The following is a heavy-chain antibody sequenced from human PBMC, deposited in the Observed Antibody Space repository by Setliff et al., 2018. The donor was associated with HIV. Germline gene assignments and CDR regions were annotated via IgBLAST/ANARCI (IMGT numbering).Heavy chain of an antibody. CDR3: AKGATGSAAAGGGLDM. D-gene: IGHD2-8*02. Sequence: PGGSLRLSCAASGFTFTTYWMHWVRQVPGKGLVWVSRINSDGSSIGYADSVKGRFTISRDNVNNAVYLQMNSLRAEDTALYYCAKGATGSAAAGGGLDMWGQGTMVTVSS. CDR2: INSDGSSI. J-gene: IGHJ3*02. CDR1: GFTFTTYW. V-gene: IGHV3-74*01.